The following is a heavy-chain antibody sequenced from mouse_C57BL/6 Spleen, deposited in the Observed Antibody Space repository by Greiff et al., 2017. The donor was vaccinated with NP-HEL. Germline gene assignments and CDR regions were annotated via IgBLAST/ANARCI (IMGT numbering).Heavy chain of an antibody. V-gene: IGHV1-76*01. D-gene: IGHD1-2*01. CDR3: AREVLRPYFDY. CDR1: GYTFTDYY. CDR2: IYPESGNT. J-gene: IGHJ2*01. Sequence: VQLQQSGAELVRPGASVKLSCKASGYTFTDYYINWVKQRPGQGLEWIARIYPESGNTYYNEKFKGKATLTAEKSSSTAYMQLSSLTSEDSAVYFCAREVLRPYFDYWGQGTTLTVSS.